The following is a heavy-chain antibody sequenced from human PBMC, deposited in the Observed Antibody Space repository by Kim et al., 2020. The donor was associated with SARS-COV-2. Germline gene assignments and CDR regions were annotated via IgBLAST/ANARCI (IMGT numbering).Heavy chain of an antibody. D-gene: IGHD3-10*01. Sequence: SETLSLTCAVYGGSFTGYYWNWIRQPPGKGLEWIGEINHSGSTNYNPSLKSRVSISVDTSKNQFSLKLSSVTAADTGVYYCGGGSHYGSRSDYYPYRMDV. V-gene: IGHV4-34*01. CDR2: INHSGST. CDR1: GGSFTGYY. CDR3: GGGSHYGSRSDYYPYRMDV. J-gene: IGHJ6*01.